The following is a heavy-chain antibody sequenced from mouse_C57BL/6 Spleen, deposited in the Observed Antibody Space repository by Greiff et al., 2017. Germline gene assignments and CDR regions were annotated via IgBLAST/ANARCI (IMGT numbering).Heavy chain of an antibody. Sequence: VKLQESGAELVRPGTSVKVSCKASGYAFTNYLIEWVKQRPGQGLEWIGVINPGSGGTNYNEKCKGKATLTADKSSSTAYMQLSSLTSEDSAVYFCARKEAAQATGFAYWGQGTLVTVSA. CDR3: ARKEAAQATGFAY. V-gene: IGHV1-54*01. D-gene: IGHD3-2*02. J-gene: IGHJ3*01. CDR2: INPGSGGT. CDR1: GYAFTNYL.